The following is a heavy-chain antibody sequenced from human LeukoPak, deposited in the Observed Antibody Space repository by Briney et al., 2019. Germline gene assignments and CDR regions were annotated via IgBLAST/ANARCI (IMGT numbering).Heavy chain of an antibody. V-gene: IGHV1-69*06. CDR2: IIPIFGTA. J-gene: IGHJ4*02. CDR3: ARGYIDCSGGSCWGY. CDR1: GGTFSSYA. D-gene: IGHD2-15*01. Sequence: EASVKVSCKASGGTFSSYAISWVRQAPGQGLEWMGGIIPIFGTANYAQKFQGRVTITADKSTSTAYMELSSLRSEDTAVYYCARGYIDCSGGSCWGYWGQGTLVTVSS.